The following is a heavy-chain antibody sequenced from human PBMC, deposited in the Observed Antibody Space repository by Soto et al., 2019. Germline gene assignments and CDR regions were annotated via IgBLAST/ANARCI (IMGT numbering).Heavy chain of an antibody. CDR3: AKDGYSSSSWAFDC. V-gene: IGHV3-23*01. J-gene: IGHJ4*02. Sequence: PGGSLRLSCAASGFTFNSYSMSWVRPAPGKGLEWVSGITGSGGTTSYADSVKGRFTISRDNSMNTLYLQMNSLRAEDTAVYYCAKDGYSSSSWAFDCWGQGIQVTVAS. D-gene: IGHD6-13*01. CDR1: GFTFNSYS. CDR2: ITGSGGTT.